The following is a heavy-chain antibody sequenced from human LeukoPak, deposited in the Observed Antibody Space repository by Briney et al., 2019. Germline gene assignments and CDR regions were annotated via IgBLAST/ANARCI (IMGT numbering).Heavy chain of an antibody. CDR1: GDTFSNYD. D-gene: IGHD6-13*01. V-gene: IGHV1-69*05. CDR3: ALSAEKQLVYFDF. J-gene: IGHJ4*02. Sequence: ASVKVSCKDSGDTFSNYDVTWVRQAPGQGLEWMGRIIPVFDTAKYAQNFQGRVTMTTDESSSTAYMELYSLRSEDTAVYYCALSAEKQLVYFDFWGQGTLVTVSS. CDR2: IIPVFDTA.